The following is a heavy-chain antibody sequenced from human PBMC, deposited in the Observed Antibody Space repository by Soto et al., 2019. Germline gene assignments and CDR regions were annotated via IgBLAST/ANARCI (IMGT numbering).Heavy chain of an antibody. V-gene: IGHV3-23*01. CDR3: AKVYSTDITVIVPSYGSDN. D-gene: IGHD1-20*01. J-gene: IGHJ6*02. Sequence: PGGSLRLSCVGSRFVFSSYAMSWVRQTPGKGLAWVAGISGNGRTTDYAAPVKGRFTISRDNSKNTLYLQMNSLRVEDTAVYYCAKVYSTDITVIVPSYGSDNWGHGTTVTVSS. CDR1: RFVFSSYA. CDR2: ISGNGRTT.